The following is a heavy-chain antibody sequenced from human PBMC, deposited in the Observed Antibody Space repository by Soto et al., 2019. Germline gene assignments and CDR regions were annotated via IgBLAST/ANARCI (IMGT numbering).Heavy chain of an antibody. D-gene: IGHD6-19*01. CDR1: GFTFSSYA. CDR3: ARRSSGWSLVY. Sequence: GGSLRLSCAASGFTFSSYAMHWVRQAPGKGLEWVAVISYDGSNKYYADSVKGRFTISRDNSNNTLYLQMNSLRAEDTAVYYCARRSSGWSLVYWGQGTLVTVSS. J-gene: IGHJ4*02. V-gene: IGHV3-30-3*01. CDR2: ISYDGSNK.